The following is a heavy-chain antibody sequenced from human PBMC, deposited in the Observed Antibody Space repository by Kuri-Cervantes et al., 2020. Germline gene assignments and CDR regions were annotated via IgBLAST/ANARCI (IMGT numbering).Heavy chain of an antibody. CDR1: GVTFSTHA. CDR3: AKSFVAYHLPSFFDY. V-gene: IGHV3-23*01. CDR2: ISGSGGST. J-gene: IGHJ4*02. D-gene: IGHD5-12*01. Sequence: GESLKISCAASGVTFSTHAMSWVRQAPGKGLEWISAISGSGGSTYYSDSVRGRFTISRDNSKNTLYLQMNSLRAEDTAVYYCAKSFVAYHLPSFFDYWGQGTLVTVSS.